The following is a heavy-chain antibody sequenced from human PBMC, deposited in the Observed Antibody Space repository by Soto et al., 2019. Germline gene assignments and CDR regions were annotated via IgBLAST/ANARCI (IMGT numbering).Heavy chain of an antibody. CDR2: IYYSGST. CDR3: ARDGYSYGFDY. Sequence: SETLSLTCTVSGGSVSSCSYYWSWIRQPPGKGLEWIGYIYYSGSTNYNPSPKSRATISVDTSKNQFSLKLSSVTAADTAVYYWARDGYSYGFDYWGQGTLVTVSS. J-gene: IGHJ4*02. CDR1: GGSVSSCSYY. V-gene: IGHV4-61*01. D-gene: IGHD5-18*01.